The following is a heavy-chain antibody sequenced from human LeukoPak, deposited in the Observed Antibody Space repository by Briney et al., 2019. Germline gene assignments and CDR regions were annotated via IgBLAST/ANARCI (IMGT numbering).Heavy chain of an antibody. D-gene: IGHD6-13*01. CDR1: GGSFSGYY. Sequence: SETPSLACAVYGGSFSGYYWSWIRQPPGKGLEWIGEINHSGSTNYNPSLKSRVTISVDTSKDQFSLKLSSVTAADTAVYYCARAGELAAAGTVDYWGQGTLVTVSS. CDR2: INHSGST. J-gene: IGHJ4*02. V-gene: IGHV4-34*01. CDR3: ARAGELAAAGTVDY.